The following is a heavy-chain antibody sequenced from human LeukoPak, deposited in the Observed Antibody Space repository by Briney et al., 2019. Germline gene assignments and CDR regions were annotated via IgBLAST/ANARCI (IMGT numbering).Heavy chain of an antibody. V-gene: IGHV3-23*01. CDR3: AKDQGNSGYYSRDAFDI. CDR1: GFTFRSYA. D-gene: IGHD3-22*01. Sequence: GGSLRLSCAASGFTFRSYAMSWVRQAPGKGLEYVSAISGTGGSTYYADSVKGRFTISRDNSTNTLYLEMNSLRAEDTAVYYCAKDQGNSGYYSRDAFDIWGQGTMVTVSS. J-gene: IGHJ3*02. CDR2: ISGTGGST.